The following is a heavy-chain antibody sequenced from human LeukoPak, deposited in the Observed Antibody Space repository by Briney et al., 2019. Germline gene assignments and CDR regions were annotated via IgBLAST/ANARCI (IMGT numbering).Heavy chain of an antibody. CDR3: ASTREYFDY. Sequence: SETLSLTCTVSGGSISSSSYYWSWIRQPPGKGLEWIGYTYYSGSTNYNPSLKSRVTISVDTSKNQFSLKLSSVTAADTAVYYCASTREYFDYWGQGTLVTVSS. CDR2: TYYSGST. V-gene: IGHV4-61*05. J-gene: IGHJ4*02. CDR1: GGSISSSSYY. D-gene: IGHD1-26*01.